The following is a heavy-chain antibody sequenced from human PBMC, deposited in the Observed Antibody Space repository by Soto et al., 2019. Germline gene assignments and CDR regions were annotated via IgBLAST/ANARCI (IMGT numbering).Heavy chain of an antibody. V-gene: IGHV5-10-1*01. CDR3: ASWGSSSWHKVYYYYGMDV. D-gene: IGHD6-13*01. Sequence: HGESLKISCKGSGYSFTSYWISWVRQMPGKGLEWMGRIDPSDSYTNYSPSFQGHVTISADKSISTAYLQWSSLKASDTAMYYCASWGSSSWHKVYYYYGMDVWGQGTTVTVSS. CDR2: IDPSDSYT. CDR1: GYSFTSYW. J-gene: IGHJ6*02.